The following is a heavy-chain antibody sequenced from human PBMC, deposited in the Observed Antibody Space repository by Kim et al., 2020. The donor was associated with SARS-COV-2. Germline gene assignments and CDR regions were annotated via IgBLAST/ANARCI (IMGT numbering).Heavy chain of an antibody. D-gene: IGHD3-22*01. V-gene: IGHV1-18*01. CDR2: ISAYNGNT. CDR1: GYTFTSYG. CDR3: ARALSPLTYYYDSSGFNWFDP. J-gene: IGHJ5*02. Sequence: ASVKVSCKASGYTFTSYGISWVRQAPGQGLEWMGWISAYNGNTNYAQKLQGRVTMTTDTSTSTAYMELRSLRSDDTAVYYCARALSPLTYYYDSSGFNWFDPWGQGTLVTVSS.